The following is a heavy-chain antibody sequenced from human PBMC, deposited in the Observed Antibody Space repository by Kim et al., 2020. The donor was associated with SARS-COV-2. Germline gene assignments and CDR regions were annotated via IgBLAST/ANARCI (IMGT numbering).Heavy chain of an antibody. J-gene: IGHJ6*02. CDR1: GYTFTSYD. D-gene: IGHD4-4*01. V-gene: IGHV1-8*01. CDR3: ARGPVKSNPNYYYYYYGMDV. CDR2: MNPNSGNT. Sequence: ASVKVSCKASGYTFTSYDINWVRQATGQGLEWMGWMNPNSGNTGYAQKFQGRVTMTRNTSISTAYMELSSLRSEDTAVYYCARGPVKSNPNYYYYYYGMDVWGQGTTVTVSS.